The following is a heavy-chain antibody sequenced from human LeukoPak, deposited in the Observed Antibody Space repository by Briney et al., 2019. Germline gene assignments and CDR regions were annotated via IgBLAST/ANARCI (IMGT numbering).Heavy chain of an antibody. CDR1: GGSISSGGYY. Sequence: PSQTLSLTCTVSGGSISSGGYYWSWIRQPPGKGLEWIGYIYHSGSTYYNPSLKSRVTISVDRSKNQFSLKLSSVTAADTAVYYCAREWLRGANDAFDIWGQGTMVTVSS. CDR2: IYHSGST. D-gene: IGHD5-12*01. V-gene: IGHV4-30-2*01. CDR3: AREWLRGANDAFDI. J-gene: IGHJ3*02.